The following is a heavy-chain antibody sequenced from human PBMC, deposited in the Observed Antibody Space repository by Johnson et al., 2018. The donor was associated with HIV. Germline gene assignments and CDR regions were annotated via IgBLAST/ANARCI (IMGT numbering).Heavy chain of an antibody. CDR1: GFTFSSYA. D-gene: IGHD3-9*01. J-gene: IGHJ3*02. V-gene: IGHV3-30*04. Sequence: QVQLVESGGGVVQPGRSLRLSCAASGFTFSSYAMHWVRQAPGEGLEWVAVISYDGSNKYYADSVKGRFTISRDNSKNTLYLQMNSLRAEDTAVYYCARDKGNYDILTGYYNVGAFDIWGQGTMVTVSS. CDR2: ISYDGSNK. CDR3: ARDKGNYDILTGYYNVGAFDI.